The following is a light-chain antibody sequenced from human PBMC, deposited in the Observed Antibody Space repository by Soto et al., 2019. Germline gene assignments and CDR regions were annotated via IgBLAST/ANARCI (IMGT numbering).Light chain of an antibody. CDR2: GAS. V-gene: IGKV3-15*01. CDR1: QSVGTK. CDR3: QQSSSWPWT. Sequence: IVMTQSPATLSVSPGEMANLSCRASQSVGTKLAWYQKTPGQAPRLLIYGASNRATGVPARISGSGSGTEFTLTITSLQSEDFAVYYCQQSSSWPWTFGQGTKVDIK. J-gene: IGKJ1*01.